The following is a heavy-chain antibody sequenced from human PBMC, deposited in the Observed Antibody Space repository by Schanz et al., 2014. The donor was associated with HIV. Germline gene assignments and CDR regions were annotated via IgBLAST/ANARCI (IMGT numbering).Heavy chain of an antibody. J-gene: IGHJ6*02. Sequence: EVQLVESGGGLIQPGESLRLSCEASGFTFGTKWMYWVRRGPGKGLAWVAYITPAGSVTYADSVEGRFTASRDFSRNTLYLQMNSLRVEDTAVYYCARDGHYFDFWIGGYYYYGMDVWGQGTTVIVSS. CDR3: ARDGHYFDFWIGGYYYYGMDV. CDR1: GFTFGTKW. CDR2: ITPAGSVT. V-gene: IGHV3-74*01. D-gene: IGHD3-3*01.